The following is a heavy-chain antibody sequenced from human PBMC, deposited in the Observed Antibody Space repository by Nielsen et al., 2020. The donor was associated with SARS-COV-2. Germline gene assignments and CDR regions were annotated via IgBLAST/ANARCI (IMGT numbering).Heavy chain of an antibody. J-gene: IGHJ6*02. CDR1: GFTFDDYG. Sequence: GGSLRLSCAASGFTFDDYGMGWVRQAPGKGLEWVSLMYAGASTFYADSVKGRFTISRHNAENTVYLQMNSLRTDDTAVYYCARGVELPHQPPAMDVWGQGTTVTVSS. D-gene: IGHD2-15*01. CDR2: MYAGAST. V-gene: IGHV3-53*04. CDR3: ARGVELPHQPPAMDV.